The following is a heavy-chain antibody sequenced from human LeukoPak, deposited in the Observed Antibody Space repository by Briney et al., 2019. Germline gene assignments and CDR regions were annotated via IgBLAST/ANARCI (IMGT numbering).Heavy chain of an antibody. V-gene: IGHV3-30-3*01. CDR2: ISYDGSSK. J-gene: IGHJ4*02. Sequence: PGRSLRLSCIASGITFSLYAMHWARQAPGKGLEWVAVISYDGSSKNYADSVKGRFIISRDNSKNTLYLQMNSLRVEDTAVYYCARLYGDGYWGQGTLVTVSS. CDR1: GITFSLYA. D-gene: IGHD2-2*02. CDR3: ARLYGDGY.